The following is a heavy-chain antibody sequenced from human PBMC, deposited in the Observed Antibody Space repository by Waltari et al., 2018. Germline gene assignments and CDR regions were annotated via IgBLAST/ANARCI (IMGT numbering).Heavy chain of an antibody. D-gene: IGHD4-4*01. CDR1: GYTFPDYY. J-gene: IGHJ5*02. CDR3: ATVLTTVPTYWFDP. V-gene: IGHV1-69-2*01. CDR2: VDPADSET. Sequence: EVQLVQSGAEVKKPGATVKISCTASGYTFPDYYIHWVQQAPGKGLEWMGRVDPADSETIYAEKFQGRVTITADTSTDTAYMELSSLRSEDTAVYYCATVLTTVPTYWFDPWGQGTLVTVSS.